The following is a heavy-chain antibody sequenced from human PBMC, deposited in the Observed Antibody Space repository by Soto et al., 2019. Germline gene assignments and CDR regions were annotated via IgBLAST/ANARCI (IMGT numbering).Heavy chain of an antibody. D-gene: IGHD2-2*01. Sequence: ASVKVSCKASGYTFTSYGISWVRQAPGQGLEWMGWISAYNGNTNYAQKLQGRVTMTTDTSTSTAYMELRSLRSDDTAVYYCARGGVVVPAAIGSTNSAPPNYYYYYYMDVWGKGTTVTVSS. CDR2: ISAYNGNT. V-gene: IGHV1-18*01. CDR1: GYTFTSYG. J-gene: IGHJ6*03. CDR3: ARGGVVVPAAIGSTNSAPPNYYYYYYMDV.